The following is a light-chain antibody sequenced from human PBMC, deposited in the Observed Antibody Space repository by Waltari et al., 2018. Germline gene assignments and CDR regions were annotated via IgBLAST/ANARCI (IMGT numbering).Light chain of an antibody. CDR1: SSSIGSNT. V-gene: IGLV1-44*01. Sequence: QSMLTQPPSASGTPGQRVTISCSGSSSSIGSNTVIWSQQLPGSAPKLLIWSNKQRPSGVPDRFAGSKSGTSGSLAISGLQSEDEADYFCAVWDDSLSGWLFGGGTKLTVL. J-gene: IGLJ3*02. CDR2: SNK. CDR3: AVWDDSLSGWL.